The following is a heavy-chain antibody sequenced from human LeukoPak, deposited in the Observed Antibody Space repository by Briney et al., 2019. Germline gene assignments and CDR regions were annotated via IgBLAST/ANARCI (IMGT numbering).Heavy chain of an antibody. CDR1: GFTFSHYY. D-gene: IGHD3-22*01. Sequence: GGSLRLSCAASGFTFSHYYMSWIRQAPGKWLEWVSYISSSGSTIYYADSVKGRFTISRDNAKNSLYLQMNSLRAEDTAVYYCARVKDYYDSSGYWMYYFDYWGQGTLVTVSS. J-gene: IGHJ4*02. CDR3: ARVKDYYDSSGYWMYYFDY. V-gene: IGHV3-11*04. CDR2: ISSSGSTI.